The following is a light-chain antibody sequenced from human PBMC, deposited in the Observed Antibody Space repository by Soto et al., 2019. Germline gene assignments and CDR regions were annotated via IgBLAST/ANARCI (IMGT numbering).Light chain of an antibody. Sequence: EIVLTQSPATLSLSPGVRATLSCRASQSVSGYLAWYQQKPGQAPRLLIYDTSNRATGIPARFSGSGSGTDFTLTISSLEPEDLAVYYCHQRSNWPYTFGGGAKVEIK. CDR2: DTS. V-gene: IGKV3-11*01. CDR1: QSVSGY. J-gene: IGKJ4*01. CDR3: HQRSNWPYT.